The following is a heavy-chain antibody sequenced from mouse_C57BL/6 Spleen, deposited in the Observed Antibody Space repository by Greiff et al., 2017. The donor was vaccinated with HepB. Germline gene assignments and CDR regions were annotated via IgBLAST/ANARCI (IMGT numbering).Heavy chain of an antibody. Sequence: EVKLEESGGGLVKPGGSLKLSCAASGFTFSDYGMHWVRQAPEKGLEWVAYISSGSSTIYYADTVKGRFTISRDNAKNTLFLQMTSLRSEDTAMYYCARGMYYGSSPYAMDYWGQGTSVTVSS. J-gene: IGHJ4*01. D-gene: IGHD1-1*01. CDR1: GFTFSDYG. V-gene: IGHV5-17*01. CDR2: ISSGSSTI. CDR3: ARGMYYGSSPYAMDY.